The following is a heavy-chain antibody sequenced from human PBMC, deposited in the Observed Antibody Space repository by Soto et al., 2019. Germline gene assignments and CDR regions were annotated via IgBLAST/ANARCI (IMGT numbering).Heavy chain of an antibody. Sequence: PGGSLRLSCAASGFTFSSYEMNWVRQAPGKGLEWVSYISSSGSTIYYADSVKGRFTISRDNAKNSLYLQMNSLRAEETAVYYCAREERIPPFDIWGQGTMVTVSS. CDR3: AREERIPPFDI. V-gene: IGHV3-48*03. D-gene: IGHD1-1*01. CDR1: GFTFSSYE. J-gene: IGHJ3*02. CDR2: ISSSGSTI.